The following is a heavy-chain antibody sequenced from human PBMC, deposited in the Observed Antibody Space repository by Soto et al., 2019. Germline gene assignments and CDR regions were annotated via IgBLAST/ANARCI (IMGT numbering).Heavy chain of an antibody. CDR3: ARQIWVTMVRGVISDGLTGANDY. Sequence: ASVKVSCKASGYTFTSYGISWVRQAPGQGLEWMGWISAYNGNTNYAQKLQGRVTMTTDTSTSTVYMELRSLRSDDTAVYYCARQIWVTMVRGVISDGLTGANDYWGQGTLVTVSS. CDR2: ISAYNGNT. J-gene: IGHJ4*02. V-gene: IGHV1-18*01. CDR1: GYTFTSYG. D-gene: IGHD3-10*01.